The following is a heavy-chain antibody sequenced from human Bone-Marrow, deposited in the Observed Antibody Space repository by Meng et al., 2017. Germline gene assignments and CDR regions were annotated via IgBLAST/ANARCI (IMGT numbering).Heavy chain of an antibody. V-gene: IGHV3-21*01. CDR1: GFTFSSYS. CDR3: ARDARFGELVCDY. Sequence: EGQRVESGGGLVKPGGSLRLSCAASGFTFSSYSMNWVRQAPGKGLEWVSSISSSSSYIYYADSVKGRFTISRDNAKNSLYLQMNSLRAEDTAVYYCARDARFGELVCDYWGQGTLVTVSS. J-gene: IGHJ4*02. D-gene: IGHD3-10*01. CDR2: ISSSSSYI.